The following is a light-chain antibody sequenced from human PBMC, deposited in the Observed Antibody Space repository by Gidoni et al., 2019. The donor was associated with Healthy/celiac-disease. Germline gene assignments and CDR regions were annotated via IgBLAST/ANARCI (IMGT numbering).Light chain of an antibody. CDR1: QGISSY. V-gene: IGKV1-8*01. CDR2: AAS. CDR3: QQYYSYPRS. Sequence: RMTQSPSSFSASTGDRVTITCRASQGISSYLAWYQQKPGKAPKLLIYAASTLQSGVPSRFSGSGSGTDFTLTISCLQSEDFATYYCQQYYSYPRSFGQGTKLEIK. J-gene: IGKJ2*03.